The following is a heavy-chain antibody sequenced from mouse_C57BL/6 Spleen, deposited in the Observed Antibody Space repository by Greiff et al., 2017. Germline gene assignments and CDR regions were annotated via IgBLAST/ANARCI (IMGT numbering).Heavy chain of an antibody. CDR1: GFTFSDYG. D-gene: IGHD2-5*01. J-gene: IGHJ4*01. CDR3: ARGSNYVGYYAMDY. Sequence: DVQLVESGGGLVKPGGSLKLSCAASGFTFSDYGMHWVRQAPEKGLEWVAYISSGSSTIYYAATVKGRFTISRDNAKHTLFLQMTSLRSEDTAMYYCARGSNYVGYYAMDYWGQGTSGTVSS. CDR2: ISSGSSTI. V-gene: IGHV5-17*01.